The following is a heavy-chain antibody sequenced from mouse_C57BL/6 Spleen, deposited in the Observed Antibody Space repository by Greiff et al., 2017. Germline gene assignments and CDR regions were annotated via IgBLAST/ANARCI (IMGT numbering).Heavy chain of an antibody. V-gene: IGHV1-47*01. D-gene: IGHD1-1*01. CDR3: ASSDYYGSSYFAY. CDR1: GYTFTTYP. Sequence: QVQLQQSGAALVKPGASVKLSCKASGYTFTTYPIEWLKQNHGQSLEWIGNFHPYNDDTKYNEKFKGKATLTVEKSSSTVYLELNRLTSDDSAVYYYASSDYYGSSYFAYWGQGTTLTVSS. J-gene: IGHJ2*01. CDR2: FHPYNDDT.